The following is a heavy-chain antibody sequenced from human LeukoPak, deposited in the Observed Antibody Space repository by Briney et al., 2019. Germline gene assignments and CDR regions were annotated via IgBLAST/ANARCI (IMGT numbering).Heavy chain of an antibody. CDR1: GFTFSDYY. J-gene: IGHJ4*02. Sequence: GSLRLSCAASGFTFSDYYMSWIRQAPGKGLEWVANIKQDGSEKYYVDSVKGRFTISRDNAKNSLYLQMNSLRAEDTAVYYCARVSTMVRGVIARREYYFDYWGQGTLVTVSS. D-gene: IGHD3-10*01. CDR2: IKQDGSEK. V-gene: IGHV3-7*04. CDR3: ARVSTMVRGVIARREYYFDY.